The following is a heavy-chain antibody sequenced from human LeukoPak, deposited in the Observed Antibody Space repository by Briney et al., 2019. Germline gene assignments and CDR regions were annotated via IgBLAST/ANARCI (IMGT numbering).Heavy chain of an antibody. V-gene: IGHV1-2*02. Sequence: ASVKVSCKASGYTFTGYYMHWVRQAPGQGLEWMGWINPNSGGTNYAQKFQGRVTMTRDTSISTAYMELSRLRSDDTAVYYCARADAGNAPYYYYYMDVWGKGTTVTVSS. CDR2: INPNSGGT. CDR1: GYTFTGYY. CDR3: ARADAGNAPYYYYYMDV. D-gene: IGHD2-2*01. J-gene: IGHJ6*03.